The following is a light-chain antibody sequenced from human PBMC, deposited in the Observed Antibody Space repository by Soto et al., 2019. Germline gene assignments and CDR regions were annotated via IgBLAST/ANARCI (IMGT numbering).Light chain of an antibody. CDR2: EVT. Sequence: QSALTLPPSASGSPGQSVTISCTGTSGDIGGYDYVSWYQQHPGKAPKLMIYEVTKRPLGVPDRFSGSKSGNTASLTVSGLQAEDEADYYCSSYAGSNNPYVFGTGTKVTVL. CDR3: SSYAGSNNPYV. J-gene: IGLJ1*01. V-gene: IGLV2-8*01. CDR1: SGDIGGYDY.